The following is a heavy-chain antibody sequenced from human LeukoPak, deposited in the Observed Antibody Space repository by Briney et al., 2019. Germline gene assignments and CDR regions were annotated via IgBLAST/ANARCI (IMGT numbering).Heavy chain of an antibody. CDR2: IRYDGSNK. V-gene: IGHV3-30*02. CDR3: AKDGGYCSSTSCPEDNWFDP. Sequence: GGSLRLSCAASGFTFSSYGMLWVRHAPGKGLEGVAFIRYDGSNKYYADSVKGRFTIPRDNSKNTLYLQMNSRRAEDTAVYYCAKDGGYCSSTSCPEDNWFDPWGQGTLVTVSS. CDR1: GFTFSSYG. D-gene: IGHD2-2*01. J-gene: IGHJ5*02.